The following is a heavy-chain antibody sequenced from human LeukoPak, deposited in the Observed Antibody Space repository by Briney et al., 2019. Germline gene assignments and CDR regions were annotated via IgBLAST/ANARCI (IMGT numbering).Heavy chain of an antibody. D-gene: IGHD6-13*01. CDR3: ARAQLGRHSSSWHTQ. CDR1: GFTFSSYS. J-gene: IGHJ4*02. CDR2: ISSSSSTI. Sequence: PGGSLRLPCAASGFTFSSYSMNWVRQAPGKGREWVSYISSSSSTIYYADSVKGPFTISRDNAKNSLYLQMNSLRAEGTAVYYCARAQLGRHSSSWHTQWGQGTLVTVSS. V-gene: IGHV3-48*04.